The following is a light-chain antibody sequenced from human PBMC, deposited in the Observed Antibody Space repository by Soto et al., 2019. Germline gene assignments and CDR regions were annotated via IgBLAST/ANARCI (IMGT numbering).Light chain of an antibody. J-gene: IGKJ4*02. CDR1: QIVRSSY. Sequence: IVSTQSPDTLSSSPGERATLSCRASQIVRSSYLAWYQQKAGQAPRLVFFGPSYRATGIPDRFSGSGSGTDFTLTISSLEPEDSAVYYCQQQESSPFTFGGGTKVEIK. V-gene: IGKV3-20*01. CDR2: GPS. CDR3: QQQESSPFT.